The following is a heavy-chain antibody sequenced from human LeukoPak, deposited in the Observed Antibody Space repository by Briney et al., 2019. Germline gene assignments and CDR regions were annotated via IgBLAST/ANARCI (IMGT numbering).Heavy chain of an antibody. Sequence: GGSLRLSCAASGFTFDDYGMSWVRQAPGKGLEWVSGINWNAGNIDYAESVKGRFTISRDNSKNTLYLQMNSLRAEDTAVYYCAKGRGWESSYYYYYMDVWGKGTTVTISS. CDR1: GFTFDDYG. CDR3: AKGRGWESSYYYYYMDV. D-gene: IGHD1-26*01. J-gene: IGHJ6*03. V-gene: IGHV3-20*04. CDR2: INWNAGNI.